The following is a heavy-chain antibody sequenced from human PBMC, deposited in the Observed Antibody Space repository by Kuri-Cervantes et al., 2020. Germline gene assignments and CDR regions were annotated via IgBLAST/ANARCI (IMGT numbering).Heavy chain of an antibody. CDR1: GGSFSGYY. Sequence: GSLRLSCAVYGGSFSGYYWSWIRQPPGKGLEWIGEINHSGSTNYNPSLMSRVTISIDTSKNQFSLKLSSVTAADTAVYYCARGRRRQWLATYFDYWGQGTLVTVSS. J-gene: IGHJ4*02. CDR2: INHSGST. V-gene: IGHV4-34*01. D-gene: IGHD6-19*01. CDR3: ARGRRRQWLATYFDY.